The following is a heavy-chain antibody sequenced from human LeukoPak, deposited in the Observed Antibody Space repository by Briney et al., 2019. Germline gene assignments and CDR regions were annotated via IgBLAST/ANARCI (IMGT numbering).Heavy chain of an antibody. J-gene: IGHJ4*02. Sequence: PSETLSLTCAVSGGSISSSNWWSWVRQPPGKGLEWIGEIYHSGSTNYNPSLQSRVTISADTSKNQFALDLRSVTAADTAVYYCTRDIGDFVSDFWGQGTLVTVSS. CDR2: IYHSGST. D-gene: IGHD2-21*02. V-gene: IGHV4-4*02. CDR1: GGSISSSNW. CDR3: TRDIGDFVSDF.